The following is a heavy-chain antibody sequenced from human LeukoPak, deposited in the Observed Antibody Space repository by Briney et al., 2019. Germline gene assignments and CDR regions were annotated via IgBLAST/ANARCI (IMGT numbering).Heavy chain of an antibody. CDR2: INSDGSTT. CDR1: GFTFSSYW. Sequence: PGRSLRLSCAASGFTFSSYWMHWVRQAPGKGLVWVSRINSDGSTTNYADSVKGRLTISRNNAKNTLYLQMNSLRAEDTAVYYCVWMSAPAGWGQGTLVTVSS. V-gene: IGHV3-74*01. CDR3: VWMSAPAG. D-gene: IGHD3-3*01. J-gene: IGHJ4*02.